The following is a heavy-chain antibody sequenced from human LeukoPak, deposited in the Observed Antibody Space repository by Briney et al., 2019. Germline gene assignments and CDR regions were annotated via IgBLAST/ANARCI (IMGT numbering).Heavy chain of an antibody. CDR3: ATAGAFYFQN. CDR1: GFTFSTTW. D-gene: IGHD1-1*01. Sequence: GGSLRLSCAASGFTFSTTWVHWVRQAPGQGLVWVSRIDGDARTVDYADSVKGRFIISRDNAKNTLYLQMNSLRPEDTAVYYCATAGAFYFQNWGQGTLVTVSS. J-gene: IGHJ4*02. CDR2: IDGDARTV. V-gene: IGHV3-74*01.